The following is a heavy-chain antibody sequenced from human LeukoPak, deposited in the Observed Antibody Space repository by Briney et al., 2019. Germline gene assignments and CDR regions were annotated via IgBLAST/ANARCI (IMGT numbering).Heavy chain of an antibody. CDR1: GFTFSSYS. D-gene: IGHD3-9*01. CDR3: ATDILTGYYIDY. J-gene: IGHJ4*02. CDR2: ISSSSSYI. Sequence: GGSLRLSCAASGFTFSSYSMNWVRQAPGKGLEWVSSISSSSSYIYYADSVKGRFTISRDNAKNSLYLQMNSLRAEDTAVYYCATDILTGYYIDYWGQGALVTVSS. V-gene: IGHV3-21*01.